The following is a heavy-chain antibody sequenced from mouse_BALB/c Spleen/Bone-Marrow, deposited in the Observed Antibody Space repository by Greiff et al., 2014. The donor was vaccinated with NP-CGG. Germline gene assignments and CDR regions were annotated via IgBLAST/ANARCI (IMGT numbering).Heavy chain of an antibody. CDR1: GYTFTSYY. Sequence: VQLQESGAELVKPGASVKLSSKASGYTFTSYYMYWVKQRPGQGLEWIGGINPNNGNTNFSETFKSKATLTVDKSSSSAYMQLSSLTSEDSAVYYCTRRDYWGQGTTLTVSS. CDR2: INPNNGNT. J-gene: IGHJ2*01. CDR3: TRRDY. V-gene: IGHV1S81*02.